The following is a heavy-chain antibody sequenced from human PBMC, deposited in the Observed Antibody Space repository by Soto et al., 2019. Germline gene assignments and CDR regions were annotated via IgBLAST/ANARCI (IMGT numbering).Heavy chain of an antibody. CDR3: ASPWTLRDYYDSSGYTPADYGMDV. CDR1: GYTFTSYG. V-gene: IGHV1-18*01. J-gene: IGHJ6*02. Sequence: GASVKVSCKVSGYTFTSYGISWVRQAPGQGLEWMGWISAYNGNTNYAQKLQGRVTMTTDTSTSTAYMELRSLRSDDTAVYYCASPWTLRDYYDSSGYTPADYGMDVCGRGTTVTASS. D-gene: IGHD3-22*01. CDR2: ISAYNGNT.